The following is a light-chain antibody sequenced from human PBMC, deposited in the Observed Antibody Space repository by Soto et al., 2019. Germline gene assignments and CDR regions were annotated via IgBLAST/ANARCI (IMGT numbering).Light chain of an antibody. CDR3: CSYAGSSTWV. CDR2: EGS. CDR1: SCDVGSYNL. V-gene: IGLV2-23*01. Sequence: QSALTQPASVAGSPGQSITISCTGTSCDVGSYNLVSWYQQHPGKAPKLMIYEGSKRPSGVSNSFSGSKSGNTASLTISGLQAEDEADYFCCSYAGSSTWVFGGGTKLTVL. J-gene: IGLJ3*02.